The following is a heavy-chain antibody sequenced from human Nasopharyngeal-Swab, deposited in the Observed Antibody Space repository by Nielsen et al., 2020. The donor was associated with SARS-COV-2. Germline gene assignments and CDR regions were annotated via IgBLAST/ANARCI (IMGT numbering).Heavy chain of an antibody. D-gene: IGHD1-26*01. CDR1: GFTFGDYA. CDR2: IRSKTYGGAP. V-gene: IGHV3-49*01. Sequence: GGSLRLSCTTSGFTFGDYAMSWFRQAPGKGLEWVGFIRSKTYGGAPEYAASVKGRLTISRDGAASIAYLQMYSLGTEDTGVYYCARSVGSYYGQGAFDIWGQGTMVTVSS. J-gene: IGHJ3*02. CDR3: ARSVGSYYGQGAFDI.